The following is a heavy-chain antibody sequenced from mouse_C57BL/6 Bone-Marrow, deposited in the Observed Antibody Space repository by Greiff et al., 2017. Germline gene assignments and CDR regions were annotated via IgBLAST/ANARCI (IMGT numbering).Heavy chain of an antibody. J-gene: IGHJ3*01. D-gene: IGHD1-1*01. CDR1: GYTFTDYY. CDR2: IFPGSGST. V-gene: IGHV1-75*01. Sequence: VKLQESGPELVKPGASVKISCKASGYTFTDYYINWVKQRPGQGLEWIGWIFPGSGSTYYNEKFKGKATLTVDKSSSTAYMLLSSLTSEDSAVYFCARCGFYYGISFAYWGKGTLVTVSA. CDR3: ARCGFYYGISFAY.